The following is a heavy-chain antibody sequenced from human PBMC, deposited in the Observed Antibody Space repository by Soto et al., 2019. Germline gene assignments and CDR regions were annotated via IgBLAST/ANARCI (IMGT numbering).Heavy chain of an antibody. CDR3: ARHKSGSDWLDP. CDR1: GGSISDINYC. D-gene: IGHD2-15*01. J-gene: IGHJ5*02. Sequence: PSETLSLPCTLSGGSISDINYCWGWIRQPPGKGLQWIGCMFYSGATYYNPSLKNRVTLSVDTSNNEFSLKLVSVTAPDAAVYYCARHKSGSDWLDPWGQGTLVTVSS. CDR2: MFYSGAT. V-gene: IGHV4-39*01.